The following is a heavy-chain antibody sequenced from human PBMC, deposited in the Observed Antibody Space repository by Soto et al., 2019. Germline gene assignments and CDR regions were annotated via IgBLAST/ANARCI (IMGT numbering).Heavy chain of an antibody. J-gene: IGHJ6*02. CDR3: APPNTAMGNYYYYGMDV. CDR1: GGTFSSYA. D-gene: IGHD5-18*01. V-gene: IGHV1-69*12. CDR2: IIPIFGTA. Sequence: QVQLVQSGAEVKKPGSSVKVSCKASGGTFSSYAISWVQQAPGQGLEWMGGIIPIFGTANYAQKFQGRVTITADESTSTAYMELGSLRSEDTAVYYCAPPNTAMGNYYYYGMDVWGQGTTVTVSS.